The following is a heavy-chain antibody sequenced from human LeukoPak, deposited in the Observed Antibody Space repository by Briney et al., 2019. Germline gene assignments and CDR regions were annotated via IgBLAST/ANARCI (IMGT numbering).Heavy chain of an antibody. D-gene: IGHD4-23*01. CDR1: GGTFSSYA. J-gene: IGHJ4*02. CDR2: INSNSGGT. CDR3: ARDLATVATPYFDY. V-gene: IGHV1-2*02. Sequence: RASVKVSCKASGGTFSSYAISWVRQAPGQGLEWMGWINSNSGGTNYAQKFQGRVTMTRDTSITTAYMELSRLTSDDTAVYYCARDLATVATPYFDYWGQGTLVTVPS.